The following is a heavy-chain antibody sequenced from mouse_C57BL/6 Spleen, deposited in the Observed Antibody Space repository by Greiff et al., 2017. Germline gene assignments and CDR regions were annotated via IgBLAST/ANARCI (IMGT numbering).Heavy chain of an antibody. CDR1: GYAFSSYW. CDR3: ARSITTVVATDAMDY. V-gene: IGHV1-80*01. D-gene: IGHD1-1*01. CDR2: IYPGDGDT. Sequence: QVQPQQSGAELVKPGASVKISCKASGYAFSSYWMNWVKQRPGKGLEWIGQIYPGDGDTNYNGKFKGKATLTADKSSSTAYMQLSSLTSEDSAVYFCARSITTVVATDAMDYWGQGTSVTVSS. J-gene: IGHJ4*01.